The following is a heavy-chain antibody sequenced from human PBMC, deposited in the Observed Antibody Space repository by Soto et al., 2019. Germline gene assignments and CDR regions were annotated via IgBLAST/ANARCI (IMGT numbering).Heavy chain of an antibody. CDR3: ARRYGCTLVY. Sequence: PSETLSLTCTVSGGSISSYYWSWIRQPPGKGLEWIGYIYYSGSTNYNPSLKSRVTISVDTSKNQFSLKLSSVTAADTAVYYCARRYGCTLVYWAQGTRVTFSS. V-gene: IGHV4-59*01. D-gene: IGHD3-9*01. CDR2: IYYSGST. J-gene: IGHJ4*02. CDR1: GGSISSYY.